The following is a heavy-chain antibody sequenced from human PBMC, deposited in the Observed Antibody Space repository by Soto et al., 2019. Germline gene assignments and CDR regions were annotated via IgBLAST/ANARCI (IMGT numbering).Heavy chain of an antibody. CDR3: ARGSSPVDFDY. V-gene: IGHV1-18*01. J-gene: IGHJ4*02. Sequence: QVQLVQSGAEVKKPGASVQVSCKASGYTFTNYGINWVRQAPGQGLEWMGWINTYNGNTNFAQRLQGRVTMTTEASTSTAYMELRSLRSDDTDVYYCARGSSPVDFDYWGQGTLVTVSS. CDR1: GYTFTNYG. D-gene: IGHD6-13*01. CDR2: INTYNGNT.